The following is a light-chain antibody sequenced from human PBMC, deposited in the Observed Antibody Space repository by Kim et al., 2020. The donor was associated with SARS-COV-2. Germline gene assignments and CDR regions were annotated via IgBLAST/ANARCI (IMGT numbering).Light chain of an antibody. CDR1: ALAKQY. J-gene: IGLJ2*01. CDR3: QSADSSGTVV. V-gene: IGLV3-25*03. Sequence: SYELTQPPSVSVSPGQTARITCSGDALAKQYTFWYQQRPGQAPVLVIYKDSERPSGIPERFSGSSSGTTVTLIISGVQAEDEADYYCQSADSSGTVVFGGGTQLTVL. CDR2: KDS.